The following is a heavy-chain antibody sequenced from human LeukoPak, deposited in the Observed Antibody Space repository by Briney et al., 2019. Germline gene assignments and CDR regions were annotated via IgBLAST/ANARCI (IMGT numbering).Heavy chain of an antibody. D-gene: IGHD5-12*01. CDR2: IYYSGST. CDR3: ARRYSGYDSGWFDP. J-gene: IGHJ5*02. V-gene: IGHV4-39*01. CDR1: GGSIIMSSYD. Sequence: PSETLSLTCTVSGGSIIMSSYDWGWIRQPPGKGLEGIGSIYYSGSTYYNPSLKSRVTISVDTSKNQFSLKLSSVTAADTAVYYCARRYSGYDSGWFDPWGQGTLVTVSS.